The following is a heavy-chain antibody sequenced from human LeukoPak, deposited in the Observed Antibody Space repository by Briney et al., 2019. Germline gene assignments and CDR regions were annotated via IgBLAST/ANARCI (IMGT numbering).Heavy chain of an antibody. CDR1: GFTFSSYG. D-gene: IGHD6-13*01. Sequence: GGSLRLSCAASGFTFSSYGMHWVRQAPGKGLGWVAVISYDGSNKYYADSVKGRFTISRDNSKNTLYLQMNSLRAEDTAVYYCAKDLGSSSWYYFDYWGQGTLVTVSS. V-gene: IGHV3-30*18. CDR2: ISYDGSNK. J-gene: IGHJ4*02. CDR3: AKDLGSSSWYYFDY.